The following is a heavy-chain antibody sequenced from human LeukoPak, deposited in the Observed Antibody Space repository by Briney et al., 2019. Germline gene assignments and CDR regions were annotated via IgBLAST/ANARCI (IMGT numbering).Heavy chain of an antibody. V-gene: IGHV4-31*03. Sequence: SQTLSLTCTVSGGSISSGAYFWSWIRQHPGKGLEWIGFIYYSGTTYYNPSLKSRLTSSKDTSKNHFSLTLSSVTAADTAVYYCARAHGSGGDYFDYWGQGTLVTVSS. CDR2: IYYSGTT. CDR3: ARAHGSGGDYFDY. CDR1: GGSISSGAYF. D-gene: IGHD5-12*01. J-gene: IGHJ4*02.